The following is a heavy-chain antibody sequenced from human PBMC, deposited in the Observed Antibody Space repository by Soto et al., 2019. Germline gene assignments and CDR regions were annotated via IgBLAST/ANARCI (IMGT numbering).Heavy chain of an antibody. D-gene: IGHD3-3*01. CDR3: ARQSIFGVVNTYNWFDP. V-gene: IGHV4-59*08. CDR1: GGSISSYY. Sequence: SETLSLTCTVSGGSISSYYWSWIRQPPGKGLEWIGYIYYSGSTNYNPSLKSRVTISVDTSKNQFSLKLSSVTAADTAVYYCARQSIFGVVNTYNWFDPWGQGTLVTVSS. CDR2: IYYSGST. J-gene: IGHJ5*02.